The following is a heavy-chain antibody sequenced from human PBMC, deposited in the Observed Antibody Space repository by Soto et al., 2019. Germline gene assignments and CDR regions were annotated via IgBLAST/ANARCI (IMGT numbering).Heavy chain of an antibody. J-gene: IGHJ4*02. CDR2: IYYSGST. CDR3: ARGRYYHGSGRGY. V-gene: IGHV4-59*01. CDR1: GGSISSYY. Sequence: NPSETLSLTCTVSGGSISSYYWSWIRQPPGKGLEWIGYIYYSGSTNYNPSLKSRVTISVDTSKNQFSLKLSSVTAADTAVYYCARGRYYHGSGRGYWGQGTLVTVSS. D-gene: IGHD3-10*01.